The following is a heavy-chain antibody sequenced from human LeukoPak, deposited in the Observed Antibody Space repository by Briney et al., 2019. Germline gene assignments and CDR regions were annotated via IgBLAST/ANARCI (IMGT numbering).Heavy chain of an antibody. CDR3: ASTGYSSGWYDGGSEY. V-gene: IGHV3-7*01. CDR1: GFTFSSYA. CDR2: INHSGSDK. D-gene: IGHD6-19*01. Sequence: GGSLRLSCAASGFTFSSYAMSWVRQAPGKGLEWVANINHSGSDKYYADSVKGRFTISRDNAKNSLYLQMNSLRAEDTAVYYCASTGYSSGWYDGGSEYWGQGTLVTVSS. J-gene: IGHJ4*02.